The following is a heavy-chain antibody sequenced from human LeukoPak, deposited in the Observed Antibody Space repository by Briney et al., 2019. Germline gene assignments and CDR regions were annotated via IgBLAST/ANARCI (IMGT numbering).Heavy chain of an antibody. CDR3: GYTNNFYR. V-gene: IGHV3-7*01. CDR1: GLSISGQW. D-gene: IGHD3-16*02. Sequence: GGSLRLSCVPSGLSISGQWMNWVRQAPGQGREWVANIKHDGSEEYYVDSVKGRFTVSRDDGRNSVSLQMNSVRAEDTAVYYCGYTNNFYRWGQGTMVVVSS. CDR2: IKHDGSEE. J-gene: IGHJ4*02.